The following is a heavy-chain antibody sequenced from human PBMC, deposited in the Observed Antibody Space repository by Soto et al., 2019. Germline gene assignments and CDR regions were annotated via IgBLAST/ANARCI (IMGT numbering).Heavy chain of an antibody. Sequence: QVTLKESGPVLVNPTETLTLRCTVSGLSITDSEMGVSWIRQPPGQPLEWLAHIDSSGEKSYRTFLKSRLAISKDTSKSQIVLTMTNMDPAETATYYCARRHLAVAVSPWFDPWGQGIPVTVSS. CDR1: GLSITDSEMG. D-gene: IGHD6-19*01. CDR2: IDSSGEK. CDR3: ARRHLAVAVSPWFDP. V-gene: IGHV2-26*01. J-gene: IGHJ5*02.